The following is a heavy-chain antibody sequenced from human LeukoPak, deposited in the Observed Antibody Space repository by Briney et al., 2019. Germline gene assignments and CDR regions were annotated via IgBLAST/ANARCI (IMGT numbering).Heavy chain of an antibody. Sequence: SGTLSLTCAVSGGSINSNYWWTWVRQSPGKGLEWIGEIYHTGSVNYNLSLESRVTISRDRSKNQFSLMLRSVTAADTAVYYCARHYDLWSGYNYWGQGLLVTVSS. CDR1: GGSINSNYW. V-gene: IGHV4-4*02. CDR3: ARHYDLWSGYNY. J-gene: IGHJ4*02. D-gene: IGHD3-3*01. CDR2: IYHTGSV.